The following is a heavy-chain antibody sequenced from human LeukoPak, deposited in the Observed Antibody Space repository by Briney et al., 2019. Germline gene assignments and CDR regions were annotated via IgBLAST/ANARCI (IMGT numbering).Heavy chain of an antibody. J-gene: IGHJ5*02. Sequence: GESLKISGKGSGYSLPAYWISWVRQMPGNGLEWMGIIYPGDSDTTYSPSFQGQVTISADKSFSTAYLQWSSLKASDTAIYYCERHEYLIRGVIERWGPGTLVTVSS. CDR1: GYSLPAYW. V-gene: IGHV5-51*01. D-gene: IGHD3-10*01. CDR2: IYPGDSDT. CDR3: ERHEYLIRGVIER.